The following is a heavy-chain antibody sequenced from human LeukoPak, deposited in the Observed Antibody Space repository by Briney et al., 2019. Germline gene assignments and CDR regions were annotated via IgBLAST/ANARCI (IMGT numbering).Heavy chain of an antibody. CDR2: INQDGSVQ. Sequence: GGSLRLSCAASGFPFSGYWMDWVRQAPGKGMEWVANINQDGSVQYYAASVRDRFTISRDNAKNSLYLQMNILRAEDTAVYYCSRSLDYLGQGALVTVSS. V-gene: IGHV3-7*01. CDR1: GFPFSGYW. CDR3: SRSLDY. J-gene: IGHJ4*02.